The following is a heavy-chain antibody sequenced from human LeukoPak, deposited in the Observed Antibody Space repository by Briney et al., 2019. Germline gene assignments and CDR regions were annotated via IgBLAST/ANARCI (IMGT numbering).Heavy chain of an antibody. J-gene: IGHJ3*02. D-gene: IGHD2-21*01. CDR3: VRDSDCQRNSGGLYAHYDALDI. V-gene: IGHV3-7*01. Sequence: GGSLRLSCAASEFTFSTFWMSWVRQAPGKGLEWVANIKADGSVKHYVDSVEGRFSISRDNARSSLYLQMNSLRAEDTAVYYSVRDSDCQRNSGGLYAHYDALDIWGHGTMVTVSS. CDR2: IKADGSVK. CDR1: EFTFSTFW.